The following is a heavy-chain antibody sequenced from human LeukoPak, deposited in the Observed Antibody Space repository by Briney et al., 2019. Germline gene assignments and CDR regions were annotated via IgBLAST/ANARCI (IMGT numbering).Heavy chain of an antibody. Sequence: GGSLRLSCEASGFTFSTYSMSWVRQAPGKGLDRVASINQDGSAEYYVDSVRGRFTISRDNAKNSLYLQVNSLRVDDTAVYYCVRLFGGVTTFDYWGQGTLVTVSS. D-gene: IGHD4-17*01. J-gene: IGHJ4*02. CDR2: INQDGSAE. CDR1: GFTFSTYS. CDR3: VRLFGGVTTFDY. V-gene: IGHV3-7*01.